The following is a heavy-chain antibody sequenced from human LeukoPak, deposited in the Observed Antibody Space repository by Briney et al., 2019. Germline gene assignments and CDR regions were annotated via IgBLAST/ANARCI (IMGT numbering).Heavy chain of an antibody. CDR1: GFTFSSYW. J-gene: IGHJ4*02. D-gene: IGHD2-15*01. V-gene: IGHV3-7*01. CDR3: ARDPSCSGGSCRDGYFDY. Sequence: GGSLRLSCAASGFTFSSYWRYWVRQAPGKGLEWVANIKQDGSEKYYVDSVKGRFTISRDNAKNSLCLQMNSLRAEDTAVYYCARDPSCSGGSCRDGYFDYWGQGTLVAVSS. CDR2: IKQDGSEK.